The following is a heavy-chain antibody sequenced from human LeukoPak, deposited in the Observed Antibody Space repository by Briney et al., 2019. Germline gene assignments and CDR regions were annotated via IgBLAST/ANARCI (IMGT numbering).Heavy chain of an antibody. CDR2: IKQDGSEK. CDR1: GFTFSSYW. J-gene: IGHJ4*02. V-gene: IGHV3-7*01. CDR3: ARDRGGYCSSTSCYALDY. D-gene: IGHD2-2*01. Sequence: PGGSLRLSCAASGFTFSSYWMIWVRQAPGKGLEWVANIKQDGSEKYYVDSVKGRFTISRDNAKNSLYMQMHSLRDEDTALYYCARDRGGYCSSTSCYALDYWGQGTLVTVSP.